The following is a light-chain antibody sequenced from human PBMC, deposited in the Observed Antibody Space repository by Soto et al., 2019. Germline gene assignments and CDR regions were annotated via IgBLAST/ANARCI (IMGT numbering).Light chain of an antibody. J-gene: IGLJ1*01. V-gene: IGLV2-14*01. Sequence: QLVLTQPASVSGSPGQSITISCTGTSSDIGYNNFVSWYQQQPGKAPKLLINEVSHRPSGISNRFSGSKSGNTASLTISGLQAEDEADYYCSSYTGSIYVFGTGTKLTVL. CDR2: EVS. CDR1: SSDIGYNNF. CDR3: SSYTGSIYV.